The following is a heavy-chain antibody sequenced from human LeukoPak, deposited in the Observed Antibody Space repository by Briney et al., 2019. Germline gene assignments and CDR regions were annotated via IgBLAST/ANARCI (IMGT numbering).Heavy chain of an antibody. CDR1: GGTFSSYA. D-gene: IGHD6-13*01. CDR2: IIPIFGTA. CDR3: ARAFQTVYSSSWYSPFDY. J-gene: IGHJ4*02. Sequence: GASVKVSCKASGGTFSSYAISWVRQAPGQGLEWMRGIIPIFGTANYAQKFQGRVTITADESTSTAYMELSSLRSEDTAVYYCARAFQTVYSSSWYSPFDYWGQGTLVTVSS. V-gene: IGHV1-69*13.